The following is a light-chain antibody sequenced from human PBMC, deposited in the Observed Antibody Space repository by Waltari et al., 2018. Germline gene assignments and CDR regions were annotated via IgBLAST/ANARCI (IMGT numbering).Light chain of an antibody. CDR1: TPNIGSNL. CDR2: RSD. J-gene: IGLJ3*02. V-gene: IGLV1-44*01. Sequence: QAVLTQPPSASGTPGQRVTISCSGSTPNIGSNLVNWYQQVPGKAPKLVIYRSDRRPSGVPDLFAGSKSGSSASLAISGLQSEDEADYYYAAWDDSLNGHWVFGGGTKVTVL. CDR3: AAWDDSLNGHWV.